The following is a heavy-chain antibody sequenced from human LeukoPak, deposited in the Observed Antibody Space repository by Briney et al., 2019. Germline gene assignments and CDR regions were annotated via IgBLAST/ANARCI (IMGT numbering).Heavy chain of an antibody. CDR1: GYTFTGYY. D-gene: IGHD6-13*01. CDR3: ARDMGAAAGTEGYYFDY. Sequence: ASVKVSCKASGYTFTGYYMHWVRQAPGQGLEWMGWINPNSGGTNYAQKFQGRVTMTRDTSTSTVYMELSSLRSEDTAVYYCARDMGAAAGTEGYYFDYWGQGTLVTVSS. J-gene: IGHJ4*02. CDR2: INPNSGGT. V-gene: IGHV1-2*02.